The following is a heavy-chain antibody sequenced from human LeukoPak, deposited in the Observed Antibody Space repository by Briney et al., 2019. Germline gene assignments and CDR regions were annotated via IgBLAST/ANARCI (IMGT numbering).Heavy chain of an antibody. CDR1: GGSISSYY. J-gene: IGHJ3*02. CDR2: IYYSGST. Sequence: SETLSLTCIVSGGSISSYYWSWIRQPPGKGLEWIGYIYYSGSTNYNPSLKSRVTISVDTSKNQFSLKLSSVTAADTAVYYCARDLGPFDAFDIWGQGTMVTVSS. V-gene: IGHV4-59*01. CDR3: ARDLGPFDAFDI.